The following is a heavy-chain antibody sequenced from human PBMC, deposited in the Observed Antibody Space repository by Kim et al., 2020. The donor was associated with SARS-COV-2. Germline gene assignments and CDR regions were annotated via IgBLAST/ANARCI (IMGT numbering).Heavy chain of an antibody. CDR1: GFTFDDYA. J-gene: IGHJ4*02. Sequence: GGSLRLSCAASGFTFDDYAMHWVRQAPGKGLEWVSGISWNSGSIGNADSVKGRFTISRDNAKNSLYLQMNSLRAEDTALYYCAKGHRPAPSRIAAAGKFDYWGQGTLVTVSS. CDR3: AKGHRPAPSRIAAAGKFDY. D-gene: IGHD6-13*01. V-gene: IGHV3-9*01. CDR2: ISWNSGSI.